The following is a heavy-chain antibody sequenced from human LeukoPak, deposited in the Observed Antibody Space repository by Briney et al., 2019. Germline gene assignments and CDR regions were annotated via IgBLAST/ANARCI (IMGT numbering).Heavy chain of an antibody. CDR3: ARGRFSGPDDY. CDR2: IYSGGAT. CDR1: EFSVSSNY. Sequence: GGSLRLSCAVSEFSVSSNYMNWVRQAPGKGLEWVSVIYSGGATYYADSVRGRFTISRDNSKNMVSLQMTSLGAEDTAVYYCARGRFSGPDDYWGQGTLVTVSA. D-gene: IGHD6-19*01. J-gene: IGHJ4*02. V-gene: IGHV3-53*01.